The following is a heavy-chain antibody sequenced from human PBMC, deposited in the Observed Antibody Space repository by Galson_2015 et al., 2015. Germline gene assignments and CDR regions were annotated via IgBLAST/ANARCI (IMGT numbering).Heavy chain of an antibody. J-gene: IGHJ2*01. CDR1: GFTFSNSG. Sequence: SLRLSCAASGFTFSNSGLHWGRQAPGKGLEWVAVVGDDGGAKVYADSVQGRFTVSRDNSRNTVYLQMNSLRPEDTAVYYCAKEAQHFNWYLELWGRGTLVTVSS. CDR3: AKEAQHFNWYLEL. V-gene: IGHV3-30*18. CDR2: VGDDGGAK. D-gene: IGHD6-13*01.